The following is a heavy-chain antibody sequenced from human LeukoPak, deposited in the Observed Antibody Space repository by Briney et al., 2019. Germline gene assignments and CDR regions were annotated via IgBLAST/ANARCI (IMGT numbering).Heavy chain of an antibody. V-gene: IGHV3-74*01. D-gene: IGHD3-22*01. CDR2: INSDGINT. CDR3: ARDLGQYYDTSDNWFDP. CDR1: GFTFSSYW. J-gene: IGHJ5*02. Sequence: GGSLRLSCAASGFTFSSYWMHWVRQAPGKGLVWVSRINSDGINTSYADSVKGRFTISRDNAKNTLNLQMNSLRAEDTAVYYCARDLGQYYDTSDNWFDPWGQGTLVTVSS.